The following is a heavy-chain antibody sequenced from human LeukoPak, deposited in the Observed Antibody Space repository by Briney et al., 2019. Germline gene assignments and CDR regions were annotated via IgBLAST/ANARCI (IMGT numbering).Heavy chain of an antibody. V-gene: IGHV3-23*01. D-gene: IGHD1-14*01. CDR3: AKDRTKLRSGWFDP. CDR1: GFSFNNYA. CDR2: ISGSGGST. Sequence: PGGSLRLSCAASGFSFNNYAMSWVRQAPGQGLEWVSAISGSGGSTYYADSVKGRFTISRDNSKNTLYLQMNSLRAEDTAVYYCAKDRTKLRSGWFDPWGQGTLVTVSS. J-gene: IGHJ5*02.